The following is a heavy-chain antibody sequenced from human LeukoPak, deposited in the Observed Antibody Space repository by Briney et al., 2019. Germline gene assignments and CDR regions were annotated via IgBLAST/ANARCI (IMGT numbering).Heavy chain of an antibody. J-gene: IGHJ4*02. D-gene: IGHD5-12*01. V-gene: IGHV4-59*08. CDR2: IYYSGST. CDR3: ARIRATDYYYFDY. CDR1: GGSISSYY. Sequence: PSETLSLTCTVSGGSISSYYWSWLRQPPGKGLEWIGYIYYSGSTNYNPSLKSRVTISVDTSKNQFSLKLSSVTAADTAVYYCARIRATDYYYFDYWGQGTLVTVSS.